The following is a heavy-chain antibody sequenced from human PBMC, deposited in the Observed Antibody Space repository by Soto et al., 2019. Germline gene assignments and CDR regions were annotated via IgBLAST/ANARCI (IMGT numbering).Heavy chain of an antibody. D-gene: IGHD3-3*01. V-gene: IGHV4-34*01. Sequence: SETLSLTCAVYGGSFSGYYWSWIRKPPGKGLEWIGEINHSGSTNYNPSLKSRVTISVDTSKNQFSLKLSSVTAADTAVYYCARAMGVTSTYYDFWSGYSHLGMDVWGQGTTVTVSS. CDR3: ARAMGVTSTYYDFWSGYSHLGMDV. J-gene: IGHJ6*02. CDR1: GGSFSGYY. CDR2: INHSGST.